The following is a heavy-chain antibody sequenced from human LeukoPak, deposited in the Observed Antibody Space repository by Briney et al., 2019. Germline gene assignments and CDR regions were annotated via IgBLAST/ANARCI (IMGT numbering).Heavy chain of an antibody. Sequence: GGSLRLSCAASGFTFGSYGMHWVRQAPGKGLEWVAVIWYDGSNKYYADSVKGRFTISRDNSKNTLYLQMNSLRAEDTAVYYCARDLSVYYDFWSGYPSDWYFDLWGRGTLVTVSS. CDR3: ARDLSVYYDFWSGYPSDWYFDL. CDR1: GFTFGSYG. V-gene: IGHV3-33*01. D-gene: IGHD3-3*01. CDR2: IWYDGSNK. J-gene: IGHJ2*01.